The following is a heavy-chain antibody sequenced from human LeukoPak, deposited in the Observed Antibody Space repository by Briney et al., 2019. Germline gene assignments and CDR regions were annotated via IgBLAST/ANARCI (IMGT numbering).Heavy chain of an antibody. V-gene: IGHV3-30*04. CDR1: GFTFTNYP. CDR2: ISYDGSTK. D-gene: IGHD3-16*01. CDR3: ARSRYDYIWGIDY. J-gene: IGHJ4*02. Sequence: GGSLRLSCAASGFTFTNYPIHWVRQAPGKGLEWVTVISYDGSTKYYADSVKGRFTISRDNAKNTLYLQMNSLRDEDTAVFYCARSRYDYIWGIDYWGQGTLVTISS.